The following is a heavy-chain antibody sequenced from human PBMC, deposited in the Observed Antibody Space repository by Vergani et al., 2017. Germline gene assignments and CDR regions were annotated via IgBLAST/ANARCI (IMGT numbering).Heavy chain of an antibody. D-gene: IGHD4-17*01. CDR3: ARDPGSDYGDYEFYYYGMDV. Sequence: QVQLVESGGGVVQPGRSLRLSCAASGFTFSSYGMHWVRQAPGKGLEWVAVIWYDGSNKYYADSVKGRFTISRDNSKNTLYLQMNSLRAEDTAVYYCARDPGSDYGDYEFYYYGMDVWGQGTTVTVSS. J-gene: IGHJ6*02. CDR2: IWYDGSNK. CDR1: GFTFSSYG. V-gene: IGHV3-33*01.